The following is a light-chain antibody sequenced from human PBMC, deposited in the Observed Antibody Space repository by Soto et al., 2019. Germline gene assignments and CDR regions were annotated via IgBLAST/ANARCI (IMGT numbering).Light chain of an antibody. CDR3: QQSYSTPPT. V-gene: IGKV1-39*01. J-gene: IGKJ2*01. Sequence: DIQMTQSPSSLSASVGDRVTITCRASQSISSYLNWYRQKPGKAPKLLIYAASSLQSGVPSRFSGSGSGTDFTLTISSLQPEDFATYYCQQSYSTPPTFGQGTKVVIK. CDR2: AAS. CDR1: QSISSY.